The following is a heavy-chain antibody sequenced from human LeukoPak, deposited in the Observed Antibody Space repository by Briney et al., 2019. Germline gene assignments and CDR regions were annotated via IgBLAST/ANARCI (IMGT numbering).Heavy chain of an antibody. CDR1: GFTFSNYD. Sequence: GGSLRLSCAASGFTFSNYDMHWVRQPPGKSLEWVSRIGTAGDTNYPDSVKGRFTISRENAKNSLYLQIDSLRAGDTAVYYCARGSYSNSWYYFDHWGQGTLVTVSS. J-gene: IGHJ4*02. V-gene: IGHV3-13*04. CDR2: IGTAGDT. CDR3: ARGSYSNSWYYFDH. D-gene: IGHD6-13*01.